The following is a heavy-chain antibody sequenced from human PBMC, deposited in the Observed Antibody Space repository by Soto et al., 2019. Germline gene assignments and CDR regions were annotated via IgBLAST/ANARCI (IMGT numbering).Heavy chain of an antibody. CDR2: ISDSGSST. D-gene: IGHD3-22*01. J-gene: IGHJ4*02. V-gene: IGHV3-23*01. CDR1: GFMFTNYA. Sequence: GSLRLSCAASGFMFTNYAMSWVRQAPGKGLQWVSTISDSGSSTYYADSVKGRFTISRDNSKNTLYLQMNSLRAEDTAVYYCARNYYDSSGGFDYWGQGTPVTVSS. CDR3: ARNYYDSSGGFDY.